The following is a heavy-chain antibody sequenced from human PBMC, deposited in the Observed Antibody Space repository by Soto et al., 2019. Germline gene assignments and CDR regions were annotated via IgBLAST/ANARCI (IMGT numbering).Heavy chain of an antibody. CDR3: ARDAALKWFDP. CDR2: VYYSGST. Sequence: SESLSLTCTVSGGSTSSGCYYWSWIRQYPGKGLEWIGFVYYSGSTYYNPSLKSRVIISVDTSKKQFSLKLSSVTAADTAVYYCARDAALKWFDPWGQGTLVTVSS. J-gene: IGHJ5*02. D-gene: IGHD2-15*01. CDR1: GGSTSSGCYY. V-gene: IGHV4-31*03.